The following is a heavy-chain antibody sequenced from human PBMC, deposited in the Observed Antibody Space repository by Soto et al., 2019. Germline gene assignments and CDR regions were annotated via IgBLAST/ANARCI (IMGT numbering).Heavy chain of an antibody. J-gene: IGHJ4*02. Sequence: GGSLSLSCAASGLPLSSYSVNWVRKAPGKGLEWVSYINSSSSTIYYADAVKGRVTISRDNSKNTMYLQMSSLRPDDTAVYYCARLGIEAADTGPGQDYFDYWGQGTLVTVSS. D-gene: IGHD6-13*01. CDR2: INSSSSTI. V-gene: IGHV3-48*01. CDR1: GLPLSSYS. CDR3: ARLGIEAADTGPGQDYFDY.